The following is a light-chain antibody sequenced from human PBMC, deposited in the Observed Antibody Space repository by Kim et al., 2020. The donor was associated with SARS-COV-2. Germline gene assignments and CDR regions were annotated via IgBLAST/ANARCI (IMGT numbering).Light chain of an antibody. V-gene: IGKV3D-15*01. CDR1: ESISDH. CDR2: GAS. J-gene: IGKJ4*01. CDR3: QQYKIWPPLT. Sequence: GCTEERATLSYRTTESISDHLAWYQRKPGQAPMLLIYGASTRATGIPARFRGSGSGTEFTLIITTLQSEDFAMYYCQQYKIWPPLTFGGGTKVGI.